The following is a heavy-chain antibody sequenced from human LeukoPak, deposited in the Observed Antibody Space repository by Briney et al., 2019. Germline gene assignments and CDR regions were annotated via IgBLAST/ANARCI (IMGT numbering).Heavy chain of an antibody. CDR3: ARDRYGDHTYFDY. V-gene: IGHV4-61*01. D-gene: IGHD4-17*01. CDR1: GGSVSSGSYY. CDR2: IYYSGST. Sequence: DPSETLSLTCTVSGGSVSSGSYYWRWIRQPPGKGLEWIGYIYYSGSTNYNPSLKSRVTISVDRSKNQFSLNLSSVTAADTAVYYCARDRYGDHTYFDYWGQGTLVTVSS. J-gene: IGHJ4*02.